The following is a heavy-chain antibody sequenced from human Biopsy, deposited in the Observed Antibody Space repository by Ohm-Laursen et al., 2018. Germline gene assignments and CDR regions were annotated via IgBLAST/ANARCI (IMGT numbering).Heavy chain of an antibody. CDR1: GDSVSSGSFY. J-gene: IGHJ4*02. CDR2: IYDRGSTA. D-gene: IGHD6-19*01. CDR3: ARGMRSSGWPYFDS. V-gene: IGHV4-61*01. Sequence: SETLSLTCLASGDSVSSGSFYWTWIRQPPGQGLEYIGYIYDRGSTANYNPSLESRVTMSVDMPKNQFSLKLSSVTAADTAIYYCARGMRSSGWPYFDSWGQGTLVTVSS.